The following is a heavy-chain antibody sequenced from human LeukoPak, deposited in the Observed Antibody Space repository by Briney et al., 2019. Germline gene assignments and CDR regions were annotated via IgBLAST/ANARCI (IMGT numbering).Heavy chain of an antibody. CDR3: ARDRGYYGDYTQDAFDI. V-gene: IGHV3-30*02. D-gene: IGHD4-17*01. J-gene: IGHJ3*02. CDR2: ISHDGTVE. Sequence: VQPGGSLRLSCAASDFTFSSYGMHWVRPAPGKGLECVAFISHDGTVEKFADSVKGRFTISRDNSKNTMYLQMNSLRAEDTAVYYCARDRGYYGDYTQDAFDIWGLGTRVTVSS. CDR1: DFTFSSYG.